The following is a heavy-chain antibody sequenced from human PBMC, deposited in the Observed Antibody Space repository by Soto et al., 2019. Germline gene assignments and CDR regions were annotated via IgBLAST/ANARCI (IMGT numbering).Heavy chain of an antibody. D-gene: IGHD6-19*01. Sequence: QVQLVESGGGVVQPGRSLRLSCAASGFTFSSYAMHWVRQAPGKGLEWVAVISYDGSNKYYADSVKGRFTISRDNSKNXLYLQMNSLRAEDTAVYYWARMHWAIAVAATPLGYWGQGTLVTVSS. J-gene: IGHJ4*02. V-gene: IGHV3-30-3*01. CDR1: GFTFSSYA. CDR3: ARMHWAIAVAATPLGY. CDR2: ISYDGSNK.